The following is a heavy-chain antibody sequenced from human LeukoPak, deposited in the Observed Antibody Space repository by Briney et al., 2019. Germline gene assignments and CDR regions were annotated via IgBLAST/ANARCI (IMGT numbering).Heavy chain of an antibody. CDR2: THSSGGT. D-gene: IGHD4-17*01. J-gene: IGHJ5*02. V-gene: IGHV3-23*01. CDR3: IVFGDSNH. CDR1: GFTFSSYA. Sequence: GGSLRLSCAASGFTFSSYAMSWVRQAPGKGLEWVSATHSSGGTYYADSVKGRFTISRDTSKNTLYLQINSLSVEDTAVYYCIVFGDSNHWGQGTLVTVSS.